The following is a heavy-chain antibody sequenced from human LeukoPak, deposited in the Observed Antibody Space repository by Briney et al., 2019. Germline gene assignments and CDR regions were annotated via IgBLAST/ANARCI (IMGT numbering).Heavy chain of an antibody. CDR3: ARGESFAFDV. V-gene: IGHV3-23*01. Sequence: GGSLRLXCVGSGFIFSSYDMGWVRQAPGKGLEWDSSISRAGDRTYYEDSVKGRFTISRDNSRNTMYLQMNSLRAEDTAVYYCARGESFAFDVWGQGTMVTVSS. J-gene: IGHJ3*01. CDR2: ISRAGDRT. CDR1: GFIFSSYD.